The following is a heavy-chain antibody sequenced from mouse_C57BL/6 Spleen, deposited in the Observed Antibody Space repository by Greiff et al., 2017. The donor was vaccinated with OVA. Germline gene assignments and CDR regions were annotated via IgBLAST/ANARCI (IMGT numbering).Heavy chain of an antibody. Sequence: EVQLQQSGPELVKPGASVKISCKASGYTFTDYYMNWVKQSHGKSLEWIGDINPNNGGTSYNQKFKGKATLTVDKSSSTAYMELRSLTSEDAAVYCCAREGDDYSGYFDVWGTGTTVTVSS. V-gene: IGHV1-26*01. J-gene: IGHJ1*03. D-gene: IGHD2-4*01. CDR2: INPNNGGT. CDR3: AREGDDYSGYFDV. CDR1: GYTFTDYY.